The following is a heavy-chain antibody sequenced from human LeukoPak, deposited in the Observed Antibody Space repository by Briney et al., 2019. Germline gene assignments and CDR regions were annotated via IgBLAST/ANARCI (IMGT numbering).Heavy chain of an antibody. J-gene: IGHJ3*02. CDR3: ASYSSGWSFDAFDI. CDR2: IYYSGST. CDR1: GGSISSYY. Sequence: SETLSLTCTASGGSISSYYWSWIRPPPGKGLGWIGYIYYSGSTNYNPSLKSRVTISVDTSKNQFSLKLSSVTAADTAVYYCASYSSGWSFDAFDIWGQGTMVTVSS. V-gene: IGHV4-59*01. D-gene: IGHD6-19*01.